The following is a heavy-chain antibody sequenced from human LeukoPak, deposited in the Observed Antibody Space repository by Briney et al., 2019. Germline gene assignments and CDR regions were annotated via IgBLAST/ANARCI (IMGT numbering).Heavy chain of an antibody. V-gene: IGHV4-30-4*07. J-gene: IGHJ4*02. CDR3: TRGGPEDDNWRYYVDY. CDR2: IHHSGST. Sequence: SQTLSLTCAVSGGSISSGGYSWSWIRQSPGKGLEWIGYIHHSGSTNYNPSLNGRVTISADTSKNQFSLNLNSVTGADTAVYYCTRGGPEDDNWRYYVDYWGQGILATVSS. CDR1: GGSISSGGYS. D-gene: IGHD1-26*01.